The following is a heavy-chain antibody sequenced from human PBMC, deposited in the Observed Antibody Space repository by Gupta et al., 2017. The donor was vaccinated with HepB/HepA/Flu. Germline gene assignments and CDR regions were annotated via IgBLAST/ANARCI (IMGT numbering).Heavy chain of an antibody. CDR3: ARGGRYGHIDAFDM. D-gene: IGHD1-1*01. CDR1: EFTFTDYD. Sequence: EVQLVESGGGLVQPGGSLRLSCAASEFTFTDYDIHWVRQGVGKGLEWVSSIASGGGTHYADSVKGRFTVSRDIARNSFFLQMNSLRDGDTAVYYCARGGRYGHIDAFDMWGQGTMVTVSS. J-gene: IGHJ3*02. V-gene: IGHV3-13*01. CDR2: IASGGGT.